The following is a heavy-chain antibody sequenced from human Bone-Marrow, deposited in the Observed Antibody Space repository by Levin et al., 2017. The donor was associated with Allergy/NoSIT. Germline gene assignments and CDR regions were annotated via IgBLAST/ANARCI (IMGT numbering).Heavy chain of an antibody. V-gene: IGHV4-4*02. D-gene: IGHD3-10*01. CDR2: INHVGRT. J-gene: IGHJ4*02. CDR3: ARDAPDELGFGELLGLAF. Sequence: SETLSLTCAVSGDSVTSRNSWNWVRQSPGRGLEWIGEINHVGRTNYAPSLGRRVTISVDKSRNQVSLQLTSVTAADTAVYFCARDAPDELGFGELLGLAFWSQGALVTVSS. CDR1: GDSVTSRNS.